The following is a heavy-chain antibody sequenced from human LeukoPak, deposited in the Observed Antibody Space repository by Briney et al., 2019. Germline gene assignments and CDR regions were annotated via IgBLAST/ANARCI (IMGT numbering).Heavy chain of an antibody. CDR1: GGTFSSYA. V-gene: IGHV1-69*13. D-gene: IGHD2-21*01. CDR2: IIPIFGTA. Sequence: GASVKVSCKASGGTFSSYAISWVRQAPGQGLGWMGGIIPIFGTANYAQKFQGRVTITADESTSTAYMELSSLRSEDTAVYYCARSTDVENWFDPWGQGTLVTVSS. J-gene: IGHJ5*02. CDR3: ARSTDVENWFDP.